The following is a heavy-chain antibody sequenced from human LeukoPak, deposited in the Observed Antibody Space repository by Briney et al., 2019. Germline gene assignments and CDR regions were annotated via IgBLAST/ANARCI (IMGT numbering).Heavy chain of an antibody. J-gene: IGHJ4*02. Sequence: GGSLRLSCTASGFTLSSYEMSWIRQAPGKGLEWVSSIDYSGGDTHYADSVKGRFTISRDNSKNTLYLQLSSLRGDDTALYYCAKTGGIAAAHWGQGTLVTVSS. V-gene: IGHV3-23*01. D-gene: IGHD6-13*01. CDR3: AKTGGIAAAH. CDR2: IDYSGGDT. CDR1: GFTLSSYE.